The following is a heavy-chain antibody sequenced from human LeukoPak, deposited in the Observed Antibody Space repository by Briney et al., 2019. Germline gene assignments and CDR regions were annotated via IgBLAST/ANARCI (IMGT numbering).Heavy chain of an antibody. V-gene: IGHV4-4*07. J-gene: IGHJ6*03. Sequence: PSKTLSLTCTVSGGSISSYYWSWIRQPAGKGLEWIGRIYTSGSTNYNPSLKSRVTMTVDTSKNQFSLKLSSVTAADTAVYYCARDQYCSSTSCFPLRHYYYYMDVWGKGTTVTVSS. CDR2: IYTSGST. D-gene: IGHD2-2*01. CDR1: GGSISSYY. CDR3: ARDQYCSSTSCFPLRHYYYYMDV.